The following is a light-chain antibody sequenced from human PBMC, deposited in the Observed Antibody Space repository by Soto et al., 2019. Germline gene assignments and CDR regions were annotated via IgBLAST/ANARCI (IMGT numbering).Light chain of an antibody. CDR1: SSDVGIYNY. Sequence: QSVLTQPVSVSGSPGQSIAISCTGSSSDVGIYNYVSWYQQHPGKVPKLIIYEVTNRPSGVSNRFSGSKSGNTASLTISGLQAEDEADYYCSSYTTSSTRVFGTGTKGTVL. CDR2: EVT. V-gene: IGLV2-14*01. CDR3: SSYTTSSTRV. J-gene: IGLJ1*01.